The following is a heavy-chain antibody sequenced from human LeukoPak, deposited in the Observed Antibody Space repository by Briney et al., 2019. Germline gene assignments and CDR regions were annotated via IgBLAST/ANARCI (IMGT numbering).Heavy chain of an antibody. Sequence: SETLSLTCTVSGGSISSGSYYWSWIRQPAGKGLEWIGRIYTSGSTNYNPSLKSRVTISVDTSKSQFSLKLSSVTAADTAVYYCARHYYDSSGYYWGYFDYWGQGALVTVSS. CDR2: IYTSGST. J-gene: IGHJ4*02. V-gene: IGHV4-61*02. D-gene: IGHD3-22*01. CDR3: ARHYYDSSGYYWGYFDY. CDR1: GGSISSGSYY.